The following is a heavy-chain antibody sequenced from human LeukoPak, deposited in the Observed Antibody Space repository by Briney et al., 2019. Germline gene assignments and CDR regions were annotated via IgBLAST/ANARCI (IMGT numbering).Heavy chain of an antibody. CDR3: ARGTSTAPGIDY. CDR1: GFSFSSNW. D-gene: IGHD6-13*01. Sequence: HPGGSLRLSCAASGFSFSSNWMHWVRQAPGKGLVWVAQINSGGSSATYGDSAKGRFSISRDNAKNTLSLYMSGLRADDTAVYYCARGTSTAPGIDYWGQGTLVAVSS. CDR2: INSGGSSA. V-gene: IGHV3-74*01. J-gene: IGHJ4*02.